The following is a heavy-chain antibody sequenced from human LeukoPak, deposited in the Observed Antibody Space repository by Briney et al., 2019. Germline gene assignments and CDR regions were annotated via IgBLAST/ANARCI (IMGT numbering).Heavy chain of an antibody. J-gene: IGHJ6*02. Sequence: PGGSPRLSSAASGVTFSSYVMNCGRHAPGEGREWGSYISLSGSTIYYADSVKGRFTISRDNAKKSLYLQMNSLRAEDTAVYYCARDNPPVSHGMDVWGQGTTVTVSS. CDR2: ISLSGSTI. D-gene: IGHD1-14*01. V-gene: IGHV3-48*03. CDR3: ARDNPPVSHGMDV. CDR1: GVTFSSYV.